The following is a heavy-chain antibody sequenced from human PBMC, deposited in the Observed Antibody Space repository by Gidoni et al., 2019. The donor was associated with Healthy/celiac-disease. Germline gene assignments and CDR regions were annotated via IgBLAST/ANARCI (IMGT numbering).Heavy chain of an antibody. CDR2: ISSSSSTI. J-gene: IGHJ6*02. CDR1: GLTFSSYS. Sequence: EVQLVESGGGLVQPGGYLRLYCAASGLTFSSYSMNWVRQAPGKGLERVSYISSSSSTIYYADSVKGQFTISRDNAKNSLYLQMNSLRDEDTAVYYCAREPHEDCSGGSCYYYYGMDVWGQGTTVTVSS. D-gene: IGHD2-15*01. V-gene: IGHV3-48*02. CDR3: AREPHEDCSGGSCYYYYGMDV.